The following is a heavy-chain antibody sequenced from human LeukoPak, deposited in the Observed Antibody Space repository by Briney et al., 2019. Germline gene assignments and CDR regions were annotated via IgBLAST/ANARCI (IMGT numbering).Heavy chain of an antibody. Sequence: PSETLSLTCTVSGGSISSYYWSWIRQPPGKGLEWIGYIYYSGSTNYNPSLKSRVTISLDTSKNQFSLKLSSVTAADTAVYYCARLGYCSSTSCLIAFDIWGQGTMVTVSS. J-gene: IGHJ3*02. CDR1: GGSISSYY. V-gene: IGHV4-59*12. CDR2: IYYSGST. D-gene: IGHD2-2*01. CDR3: ARLGYCSSTSCLIAFDI.